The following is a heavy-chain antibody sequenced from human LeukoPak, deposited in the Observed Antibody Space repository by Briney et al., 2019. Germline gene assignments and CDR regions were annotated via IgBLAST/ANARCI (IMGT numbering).Heavy chain of an antibody. J-gene: IGHJ3*02. CDR2: INPNSGGT. V-gene: IGHV1-2*02. Sequence: ASVKVSCKASGYTFTGYYMHWVRQAPGQGLEWMGWINPNSGGTNYAEKFQGRVTMTRDTSISTAYMELSRLRSEDTAIYYCARIRDGYNDAYDIWGQGTVVTVPS. D-gene: IGHD5-24*01. CDR3: ARIRDGYNDAYDI. CDR1: GYTFTGYY.